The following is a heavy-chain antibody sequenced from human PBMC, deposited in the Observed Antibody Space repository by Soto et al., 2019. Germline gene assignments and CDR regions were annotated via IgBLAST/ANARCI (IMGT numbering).Heavy chain of an antibody. CDR2: ISAYNGNT. D-gene: IGHD2-2*01. Sequence: ASVKVSCKAPGYTFTSSGISWVRQAPGQGLEWMGWISAYNGNTNYAQKLQGRVTMTTDTSTSTAYMELRSLRSDDAAVYYCARVPDCSSTSCSAEYFQHWGQGTLVTVSS. CDR3: ARVPDCSSTSCSAEYFQH. CDR1: GYTFTSSG. V-gene: IGHV1-18*01. J-gene: IGHJ1*01.